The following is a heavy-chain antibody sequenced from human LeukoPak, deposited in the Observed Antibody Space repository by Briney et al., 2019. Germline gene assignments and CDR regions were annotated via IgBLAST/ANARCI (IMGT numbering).Heavy chain of an antibody. Sequence: GGSLTLSCAPSGFPFSSYSMNWVRQARGEGLEWVSSISNSSHYLYYAHSVKGRFTISRDHDKNSLYLQMNSLRAEDTAVYYCARARLRLVDYCGQGTLVTVSS. CDR3: ARARLRLVDY. CDR1: GFPFSSYS. V-gene: IGHV3-21*01. CDR2: ISNSSHYL. J-gene: IGHJ4*02. D-gene: IGHD5-12*01.